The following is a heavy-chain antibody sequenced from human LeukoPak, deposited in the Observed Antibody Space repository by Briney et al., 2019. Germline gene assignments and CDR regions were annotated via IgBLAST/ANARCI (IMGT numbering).Heavy chain of an antibody. CDR2: ISSSGDTI. D-gene: IGHD3-10*02. V-gene: IGHV3-48*01. CDR3: AELGITMIGGV. J-gene: IGHJ6*04. CDR1: GFTFSTYS. Sequence: PGGSLRLSCAASGFTFSTYSMNWVRQAPGKGLEWVSYISSSGDTIYYADSVKGRFTISRDNVKNSLSLQMNSLRAEDTAVYYCAELGITMIGGVWGKGTTVTISS.